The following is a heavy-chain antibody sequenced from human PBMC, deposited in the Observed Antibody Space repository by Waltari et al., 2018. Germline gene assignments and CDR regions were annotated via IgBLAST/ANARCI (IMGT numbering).Heavy chain of an antibody. Sequence: QLQLQESGPGLVKPSETLSLTCTVSGGSISSSSYYWGWNRQPPGKGLEWIGSIYYSGSTYYNPSLKSRVTISVDTSKNQFSLKLSSVTAADTAVYYCARPHASDDFWSGYTAFDIWGQGTMVTVSS. V-gene: IGHV4-39*01. CDR3: ARPHASDDFWSGYTAFDI. CDR1: GGSISSSSYY. D-gene: IGHD3-3*01. J-gene: IGHJ3*02. CDR2: IYYSGST.